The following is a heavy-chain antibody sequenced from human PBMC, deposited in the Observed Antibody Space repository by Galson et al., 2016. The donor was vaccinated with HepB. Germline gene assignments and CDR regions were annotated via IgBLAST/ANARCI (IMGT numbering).Heavy chain of an antibody. CDR1: GYTFRSNG. Sequence: SVKVSCKASGYTFRSNGISWVRQAPGQGLEWMGWISANSGDTQYSQKVQGRVTLTTDASTSTAYIELRSLRSDDTAVYYCARDRSRFSSGYYTGARDVFAVWGQGTVVTVSS. J-gene: IGHJ3*01. V-gene: IGHV1-18*01. CDR3: ARDRSRFSSGYYTGARDVFAV. D-gene: IGHD3-3*01. CDR2: ISANSGDT.